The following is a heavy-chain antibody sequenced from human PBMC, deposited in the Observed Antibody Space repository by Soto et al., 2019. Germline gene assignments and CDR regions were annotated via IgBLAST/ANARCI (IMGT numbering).Heavy chain of an antibody. CDR3: ARGIVATINQRYYYYGMDV. V-gene: IGHV1-2*02. CDR2: INPNSGGT. CDR1: GYTFTGYY. J-gene: IGHJ6*02. D-gene: IGHD5-12*01. Sequence: ASVKVSCKASGYTFTGYYMHWVRQAPGQGLEWMGLINPNSGGTNYAQKFQGRVTMTRDTSISTAYMELSRLRSDDTAVYYCARGIVATINQRYYYYGMDVWGQGTTVTVSS.